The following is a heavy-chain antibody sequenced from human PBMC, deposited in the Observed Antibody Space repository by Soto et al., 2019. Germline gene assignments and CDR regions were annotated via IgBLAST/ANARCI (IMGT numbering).Heavy chain of an antibody. CDR3: ARDHGGYGGNYYYGMDV. D-gene: IGHD4-17*01. CDR2: ISYDGSNK. J-gene: IGHJ6*02. V-gene: IGHV3-30*04. Sequence: GGSLRLSCAASGFTFSSYAMHWVRQAPGKGLEWVAVISYDGSNKYYADSVKGRFTISRDNSKNTRYLQMNSLRAEDTAVYYCARDHGGYGGNYYYGMDVWGQGTMVTVSS. CDR1: GFTFSSYA.